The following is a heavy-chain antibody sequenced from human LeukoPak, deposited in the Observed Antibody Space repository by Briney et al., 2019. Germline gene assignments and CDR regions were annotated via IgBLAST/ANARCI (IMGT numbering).Heavy chain of an antibody. CDR3: ARDGPAATLLF. V-gene: IGHV1-2*04. D-gene: IGHD2-15*01. J-gene: IGHJ4*02. CDR1: GYTFTGYY. CDR2: INPYSGGT. Sequence: PGASVTVSCMASGYTFTGYYMHWLRQAPGQGLEWMGWINPYSGGTNYAQKFQGWVTMTRDTSISTAYMELSRLRSDDTAVYYCARDGPAATLLFWGQGTLVTVSS.